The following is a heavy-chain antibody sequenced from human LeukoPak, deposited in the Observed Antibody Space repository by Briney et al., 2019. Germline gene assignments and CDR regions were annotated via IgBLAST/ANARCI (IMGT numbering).Heavy chain of an antibody. V-gene: IGHV3-48*03. Sequence: GGSLRLSCAASGFTFSSYEMNWVRQAPGKGLEWISYISSSGSTIYYADSVKGRFTISRDNAKNSLYLQMNSLRAEDTAVFYCARERYYYASRGIDYWGQGTLVTVSS. CDR3: ARERYYYASRGIDY. J-gene: IGHJ4*02. CDR1: GFTFSSYE. D-gene: IGHD3-10*01. CDR2: ISSSGSTI.